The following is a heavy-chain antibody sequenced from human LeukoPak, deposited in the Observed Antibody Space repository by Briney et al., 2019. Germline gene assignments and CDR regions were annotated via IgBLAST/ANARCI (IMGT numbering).Heavy chain of an antibody. J-gene: IGHJ5*02. D-gene: IGHD3-10*01. CDR3: ARDSGTTGEVKFDP. CDR1: GGSFSGYY. V-gene: IGHV4-34*01. CDR2: INHSGST. Sequence: SETLSLTCAVYGGSFSGYYWSWIRQPPGKGLEWIGEINHSGSTNYNPSLKSRVTISVDTPTNQFFLKMTSVTAADTGVYSCARDSGTTGEVKFDPWGRGTLVTVSS.